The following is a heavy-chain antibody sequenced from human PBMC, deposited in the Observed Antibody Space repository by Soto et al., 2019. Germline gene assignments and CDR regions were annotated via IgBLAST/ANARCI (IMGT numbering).Heavy chain of an antibody. J-gene: IGHJ4*02. D-gene: IGHD2-8*01. Sequence: SETLSLTCAVYGGSFSGYYWSWIRKPPGKGLEWIGEINHSGSTNYNPSLKSRVTISVDTSKNQFSLKLSSVTAADTAVHYCARRYCTNGVCYKADYFDYWGQGTLVTVSS. CDR1: GGSFSGYY. CDR3: ARRYCTNGVCYKADYFDY. CDR2: INHSGST. V-gene: IGHV4-34*01.